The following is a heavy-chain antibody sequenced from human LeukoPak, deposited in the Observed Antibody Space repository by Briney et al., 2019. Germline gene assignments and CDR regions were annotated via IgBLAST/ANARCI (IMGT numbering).Heavy chain of an antibody. J-gene: IGHJ5*02. D-gene: IGHD2-15*01. CDR3: ARERVTVRYCSGGSCYSGFDP. Sequence: ASVKVSCKASGYTFTSYGISWVRQAPGQGLEWMGWISAYNGNTNYAQKLQGRVTMTTDTSTSTAYMELRSLRSDDTAVYYCARERVTVRYCSGGSCYSGFDPWGQGTLVTVSS. CDR2: ISAYNGNT. V-gene: IGHV1-18*01. CDR1: GYTFTSYG.